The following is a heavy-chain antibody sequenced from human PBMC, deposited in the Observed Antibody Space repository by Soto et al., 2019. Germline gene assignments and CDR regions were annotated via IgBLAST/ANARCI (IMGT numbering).Heavy chain of an antibody. CDR1: GDSITSSGYY. Sequence: QVELQESGPGLVKPSQTLALTCTVSGDSITSSGYYWTWIRQLPGKGLEWIGYIYYSGSAYYNPSLQSRVIISVDTSKNHFSLRLRSVTAADTAMYFCARNVDTAVHGNWFDPWGHGTLVTVSS. D-gene: IGHD5-18*01. CDR2: IYYSGSA. CDR3: ARNVDTAVHGNWFDP. J-gene: IGHJ5*02. V-gene: IGHV4-31*03.